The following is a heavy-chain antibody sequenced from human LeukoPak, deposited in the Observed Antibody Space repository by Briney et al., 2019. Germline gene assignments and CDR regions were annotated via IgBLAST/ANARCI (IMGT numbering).Heavy chain of an antibody. J-gene: IGHJ4*02. CDR1: GGSFSSYY. CDR2: IYYSGST. V-gene: IGHV4-39*07. Sequence: PSETLSLTCAVYGGSFSSYYWGWIRQPPGKGLEWIGSIYYSGSTYYNPSLKSRVTISVDTSKNQFSLKLSSVTAADTAVYYCVSYSSGWYGIDYWGQGTLVTVSS. D-gene: IGHD6-19*01. CDR3: VSYSSGWYGIDY.